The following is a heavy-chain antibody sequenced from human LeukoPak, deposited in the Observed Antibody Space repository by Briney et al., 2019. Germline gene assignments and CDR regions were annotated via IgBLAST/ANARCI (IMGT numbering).Heavy chain of an antibody. CDR2: ISYDGSNK. CDR1: GFTFSSYA. V-gene: IGHV3-30-3*01. CDR3: ARGFGLLYFDY. Sequence: PGGPLRLSCAASGFTFSSYAMHWVRQAPGKGLEWVAVISYDGSNKYYADSVKGRFTISRDNSKNTLCLQMNSLRAEDTAVYYCARGFGLLYFDYWGQGTLVTVSS. D-gene: IGHD5-18*01. J-gene: IGHJ4*02.